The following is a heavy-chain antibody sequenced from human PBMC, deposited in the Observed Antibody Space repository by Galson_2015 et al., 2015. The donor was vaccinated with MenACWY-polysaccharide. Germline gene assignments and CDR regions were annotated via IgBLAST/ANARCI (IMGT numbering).Heavy chain of an antibody. D-gene: IGHD2-2*01. CDR2: IKQDGSEK. Sequence: SLRLSCAASGFTFSSYWMSWVRQAPGKGLEWVAVIKQDGSEKSHVDSVKGRFTISRDNTKNSVYLQMNNPRAEDTAVYYCVRELTGLQLLRKRCDHWGHGTLVTVSS. CDR3: VRELTGLQLLRKRCDH. CDR1: GFTFSSYW. J-gene: IGHJ4*01. V-gene: IGHV3-7*01.